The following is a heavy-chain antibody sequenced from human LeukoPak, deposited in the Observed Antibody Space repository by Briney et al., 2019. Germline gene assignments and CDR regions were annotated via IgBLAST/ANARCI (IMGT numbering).Heavy chain of an antibody. J-gene: IGHJ4*02. D-gene: IGHD6-13*01. Sequence: PSETLSLTCTVSGGSISSYYWSWIRQPPGKGLEWIGYIYYSGSTNYNPSLKSRVTISVDTSNNQFSLKLSSVTAADTAVYYCARFGTAGAVNWGQGTLVTVSS. CDR2: IYYSGST. CDR1: GGSISSYY. CDR3: ARFGTAGAVN. V-gene: IGHV4-59*01.